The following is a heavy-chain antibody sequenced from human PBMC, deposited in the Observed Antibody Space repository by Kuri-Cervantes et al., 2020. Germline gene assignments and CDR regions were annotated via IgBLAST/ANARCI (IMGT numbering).Heavy chain of an antibody. CDR2: ISYDGSNK. CDR1: GFTFSSYA. D-gene: IGHD2-8*01. J-gene: IGHJ4*02. Sequence: GESLKISCAASGFTFSSYAMHWVRQAPGKGLEWVAVISYDGSNKYYADSVKGRFTISRDNSKNTLYLQMNSLRAEDTAVYYCARDHPEASLIFDYWGQGALVTVSS. CDR3: ARDHPEASLIFDY. V-gene: IGHV3-30-3*01.